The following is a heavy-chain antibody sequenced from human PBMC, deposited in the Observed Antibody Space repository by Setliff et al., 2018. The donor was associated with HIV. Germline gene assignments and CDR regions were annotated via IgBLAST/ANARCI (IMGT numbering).Heavy chain of an antibody. V-gene: IGHV4-39*01. CDR3: AGQYGDYALGS. Sequence: SETLSLTCSVSSGSISSNYYWGWIRQPPGKGLEWIGNVHFSGSTYYNPSLKSRVTIHVATSQRQFFLSLSSVTAADTAVYYCAGQYGDYALGSWGQGTPVTVSS. CDR1: SGSISSNYY. J-gene: IGHJ5*01. CDR2: VHFSGST. D-gene: IGHD4-17*01.